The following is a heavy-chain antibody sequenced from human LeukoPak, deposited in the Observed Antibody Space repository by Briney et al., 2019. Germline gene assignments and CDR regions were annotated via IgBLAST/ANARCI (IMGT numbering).Heavy chain of an antibody. D-gene: IGHD1-26*01. J-gene: IGHJ4*02. V-gene: IGHV3-7*01. Sequence: GGSLRLSCAASGFTFSSYWMTCVRQAPGKGLEWVAHIKQDGSEKYYVDSVKGQFPISRDNAKNSLYLQMNSLRAEDTAVYYCARDGIVGVTAFDYWGQGTLVSVSS. CDR1: GFTFSSYW. CDR2: IKQDGSEK. CDR3: ARDGIVGVTAFDY.